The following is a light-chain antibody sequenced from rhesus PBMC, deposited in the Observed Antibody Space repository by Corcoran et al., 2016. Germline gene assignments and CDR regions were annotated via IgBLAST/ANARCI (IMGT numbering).Light chain of an antibody. CDR3: LQYSSSPPT. Sequence: DIQMTQSPSSLSASVGDTVTITCRASQSISSWLDWYQQKPGKAPKLLNKKASSLQSGVPSRFSGSGSGTNFTLTISSLQPEDFATYYCLQYSSSPPTFGGGTKVEIK. CDR1: QSISSW. V-gene: IGKV1-22*01. J-gene: IGKJ4*01. CDR2: KAS.